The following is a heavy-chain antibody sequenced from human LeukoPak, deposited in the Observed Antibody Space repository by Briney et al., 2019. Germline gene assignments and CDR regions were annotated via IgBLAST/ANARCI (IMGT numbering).Heavy chain of an antibody. CDR1: GFTFSTYG. D-gene: IGHD6-13*01. J-gene: IGHJ4*02. V-gene: IGHV3-23*01. CDR3: AKDISLGFRWSTFDF. CDR2: ISGSGGSR. Sequence: GGSLRLSCAASGFTFSTYGMSWVRQAPGKGLEWVSGISGSGGSRFYTDSVKGRFTISRDNSKNTLYLQMNSLRAEDTALYYCAKDISLGFRWSTFDFWGQGTLVTVSS.